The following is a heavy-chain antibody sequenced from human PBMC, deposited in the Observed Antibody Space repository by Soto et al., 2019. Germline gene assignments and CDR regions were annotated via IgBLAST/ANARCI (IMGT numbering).Heavy chain of an antibody. CDR1: GYTFTSYY. CDR3: ARDPPNPGNRHGMDV. V-gene: IGHV1-46*01. Sequence: ASVKVSCKASGYTFTSYYMHWVRQAPGQGLERMGIINPSDGSTSYAQKFQGRVTMTRDTSTSTVYMELSSLRSEDTAVYYCARDPPNPGNRHGMDVWGQGTTVTVSS. J-gene: IGHJ6*02. D-gene: IGHD4-4*01. CDR2: INPSDGST.